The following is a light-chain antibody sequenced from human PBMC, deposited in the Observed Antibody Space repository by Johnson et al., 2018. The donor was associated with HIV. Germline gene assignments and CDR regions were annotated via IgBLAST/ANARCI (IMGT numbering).Light chain of an antibody. CDR2: ENN. V-gene: IGLV1-51*02. CDR1: SSNVGNNY. CDR3: GTWDSSLSAVYG. J-gene: IGLJ1*01. Sequence: QSVLTQPPSVSAAPGQKVTIYCSGSSSNVGNNYVSWYQQLPGTAPKLLIYENNKRPSGIPDRFSGSKSGTSATLGITGLQTGDEADYYCGTWDSSLSAVYGVGTGTKGTVL.